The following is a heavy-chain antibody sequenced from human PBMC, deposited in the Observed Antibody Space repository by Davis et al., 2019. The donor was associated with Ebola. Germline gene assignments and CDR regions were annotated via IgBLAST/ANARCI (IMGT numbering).Heavy chain of an antibody. Sequence: GESLKISRKGSGYSFTSYWISWVRQLPGKGLEWMGRIDPSDSYTNYSPSFQGHVTISADKSISTAYLQWSSLKASDTAMYYCASTRYYYYGMDVWGQGTTVTVSS. CDR3: ASTRYYYYGMDV. V-gene: IGHV5-10-1*01. CDR2: IDPSDSYT. J-gene: IGHJ6*02. CDR1: GYSFTSYW.